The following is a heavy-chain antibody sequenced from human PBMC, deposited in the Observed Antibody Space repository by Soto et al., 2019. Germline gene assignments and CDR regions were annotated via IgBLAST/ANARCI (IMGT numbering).Heavy chain of an antibody. J-gene: IGHJ6*02. V-gene: IGHV3-53*04. CDR2: IYSGGST. CDR1: GFTVSSNY. D-gene: IGHD4-17*01. CDR3: AGRTTVTSVYYYYYGMDV. Sequence: EVQLVESGGGLVQPGGSLRLSCAASGFTVSSNYMSWVRQAPGKGLEWVSVIYSGGSTYYAYSVKGRFTISRHNSKNTLYLQMNSLRAEDTAVYYCAGRTTVTSVYYYYYGMDVWGQGTTVTVSS.